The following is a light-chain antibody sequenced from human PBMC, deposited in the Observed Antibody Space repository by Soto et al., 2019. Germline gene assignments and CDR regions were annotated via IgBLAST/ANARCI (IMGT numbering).Light chain of an antibody. CDR2: DTS. CDR3: QQYGSSQFT. Sequence: EIVLMQSPATLSLSPGEGATLSCRASQSVNINYLAWYQQKPGQAPTVLIFDTSRRATGVPDRFSGSGSGTEFTLTISRLQSDDFAVYYCQQYGSSQFTFGPGTKVNIK. V-gene: IGKV3-20*01. CDR1: QSVNINY. J-gene: IGKJ3*01.